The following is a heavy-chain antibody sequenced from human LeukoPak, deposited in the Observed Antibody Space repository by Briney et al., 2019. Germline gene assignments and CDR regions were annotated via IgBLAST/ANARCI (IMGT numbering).Heavy chain of an antibody. J-gene: IGHJ4*02. V-gene: IGHV3-21*01. D-gene: IGHD5-24*01. CDR1: GFTFSSYS. CDR2: ISSSSSYI. Sequence: PGGSLRLSCAASGFTFSSYSTNWVRQAPGKGLEWVSSISSSSSYIYYADSVKGRFTISRDNAKNSLYLQMNSLRAEDTAVYYCARDWHRGGYNFWGQGTLVTVSS. CDR3: ARDWHRGGYNF.